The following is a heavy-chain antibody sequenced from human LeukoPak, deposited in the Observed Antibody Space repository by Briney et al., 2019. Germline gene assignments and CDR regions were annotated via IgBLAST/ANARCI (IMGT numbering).Heavy chain of an antibody. Sequence: PGGSLRLSCAASGFTFSSYWMHWVRQAPGKGLVWVSRINSDGSSTSYADSVKGRFTISRDNAKNTLYLQMNSLRAEDTAVYYCARAPGGYSYGYYFDYWGQGTLVTVSS. D-gene: IGHD5-18*01. CDR2: INSDGSST. J-gene: IGHJ4*02. CDR3: ARAPGGYSYGYYFDY. CDR1: GFTFSSYW. V-gene: IGHV3-74*01.